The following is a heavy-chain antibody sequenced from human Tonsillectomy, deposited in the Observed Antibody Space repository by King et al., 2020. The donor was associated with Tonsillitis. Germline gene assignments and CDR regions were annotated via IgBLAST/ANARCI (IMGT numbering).Heavy chain of an antibody. D-gene: IGHD6-13*01. Sequence: VQLVESGGGLVQPGGSLRLSCAASGFTVSSNYMSWVRQAPGKGLEWVSVIYSGGDTYYPDSVKGRFTISRHNSKNTLYRQMNSLRAEDTAVYYCAQTDSLSWYVEYWGAGTLVTVSS. CDR1: GFTVSSNY. V-gene: IGHV3-53*04. CDR3: AQTDSLSWYVEY. J-gene: IGHJ4*02. CDR2: IYSGGDT.